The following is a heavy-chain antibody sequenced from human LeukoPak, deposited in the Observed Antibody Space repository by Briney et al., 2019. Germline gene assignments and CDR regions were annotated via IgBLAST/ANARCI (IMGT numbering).Heavy chain of an antibody. CDR2: ISGSGGST. CDR3: AKDSTWFGESNFDY. CDR1: GFTFSGYA. J-gene: IGHJ4*02. V-gene: IGHV3-23*01. D-gene: IGHD3-10*01. Sequence: GGSLRLSCAASGFTFSGYAMSWVRQAPGKGLEWVSAISGSGGSTYYADSVKGRFTISRDNSKNTLYLQMNSLRAEDTAVYYWAKDSTWFGESNFDYWGQGTLVTVSS.